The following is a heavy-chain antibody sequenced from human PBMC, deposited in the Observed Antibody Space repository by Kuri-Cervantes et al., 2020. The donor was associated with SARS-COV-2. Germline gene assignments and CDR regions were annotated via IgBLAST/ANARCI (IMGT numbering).Heavy chain of an antibody. CDR3: ARSCCGGDCPVGGYYFDY. CDR2: ISAYNGNT. D-gene: IGHD2-21*02. CDR1: GYTFTSYG. V-gene: IGHV1-18*01. J-gene: IGHJ4*02. Sequence: ASVKVSCKASGYTFTSYGISWVRQAPGQGLEWMGWISAYNGNTNYAQKLQGRVTMTTDTSTSTAYMELRGLRSDDTAVYYCARSCCGGDCPVGGYYFDYWGQGTLVTVSS.